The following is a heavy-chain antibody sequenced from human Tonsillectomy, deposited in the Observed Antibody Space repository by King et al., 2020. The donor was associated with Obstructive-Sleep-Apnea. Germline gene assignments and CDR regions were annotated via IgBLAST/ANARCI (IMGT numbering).Heavy chain of an antibody. CDR3: VKGGYYYDSDGYSLMGDY. Sequence: VQLVESGGGVVQPGGSLRLSCSVSGFTFSTYSMHWVRQPPGKGLEYVSTINTNGGSTYYADSVKGRFTISRDNSKSTVYLQMSSLRAEDTAVYYCVKGGYYYDSDGYSLMGDYWGQGTLVTVSS. CDR1: GFTFSTYS. D-gene: IGHD3-22*01. J-gene: IGHJ4*02. CDR2: INTNGGST. V-gene: IGHV3-64D*06.